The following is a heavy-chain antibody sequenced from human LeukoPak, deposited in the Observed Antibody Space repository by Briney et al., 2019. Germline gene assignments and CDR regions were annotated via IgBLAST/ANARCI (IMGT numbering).Heavy chain of an antibody. J-gene: IGHJ5*02. V-gene: IGHV4-39*01. Sequence: ASETLSLTRTVSRGSISSSSYYWGWIRQPPGKGLEWIGSIYYSGSTYYNPSLKSRVTISVDTSKNQFSLRLSSVTAADTAVYYCARHVPGAAGILRWFDPWGQGTLVTVSS. CDR1: RGSISSSSYY. CDR3: ARHVPGAAGILRWFDP. D-gene: IGHD6-13*01. CDR2: IYYSGST.